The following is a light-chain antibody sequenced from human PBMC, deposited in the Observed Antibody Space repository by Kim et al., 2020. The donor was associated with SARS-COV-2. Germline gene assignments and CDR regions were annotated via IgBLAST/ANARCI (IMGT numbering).Light chain of an antibody. Sequence: QGVTISCSGSSSTIGSNYVYWYQQLPGTAPKLLIYRNNQRPSGVPDRFSGSKSGTSASLAISGLRSEDEADYYCAAWDDSLSGPVVFGGGTQLTVL. J-gene: IGLJ2*01. CDR1: SSTIGSNY. CDR3: AAWDDSLSGPVV. CDR2: RNN. V-gene: IGLV1-47*01.